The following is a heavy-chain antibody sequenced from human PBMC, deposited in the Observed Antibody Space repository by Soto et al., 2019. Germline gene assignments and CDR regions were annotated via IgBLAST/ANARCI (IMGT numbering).Heavy chain of an antibody. V-gene: IGHV4-4*02. J-gene: IGHJ4*02. Sequence: QVQLQESGPGLVKPSETLSLTCAVSGGSITSSNWWSWVRQPPGKGLEWIGEISHSGGTNYNPSLPSXXTXSXDKSRNQFSLKLSSVTAADTAVYFCARYSSESYFDSWGQGTLVTVSS. CDR3: ARYSSESYFDS. CDR2: ISHSGGT. D-gene: IGHD6-25*01. CDR1: GGSITSSNW.